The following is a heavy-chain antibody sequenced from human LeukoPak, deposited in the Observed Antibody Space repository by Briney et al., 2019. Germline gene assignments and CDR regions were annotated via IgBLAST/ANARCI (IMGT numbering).Heavy chain of an antibody. Sequence: GGSLRLSCAASGFTFSSYAMSWVRQAPGKGLEWVSAISGSGGSTYYADSVKGRFTISRDNSKNTLYLQMNSLRAEDTAVYYCAKVLSSDPDYWYFDLWGRGTLVTVSS. CDR2: ISGSGGST. V-gene: IGHV3-23*01. J-gene: IGHJ2*01. CDR3: AKVLSSDPDYWYFDL. CDR1: GFTFSSYA.